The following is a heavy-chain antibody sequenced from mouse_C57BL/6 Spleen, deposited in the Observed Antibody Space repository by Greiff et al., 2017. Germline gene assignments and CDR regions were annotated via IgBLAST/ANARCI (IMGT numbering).Heavy chain of an antibody. CDR2: ISYDGSN. CDR1: GYSITSGYY. V-gene: IGHV3-6*01. Sequence: EVQLVESGPGLVKPSQSLSLTCSVTGYSITSGYYWNWIRQFPGNKLEWMGYISYDGSNNYNPSLKNRISITRDTSKNQFFLKLNSVTTEDTATYYCARGSQVDYWGQGTTLTVSS. CDR3: ARGSQVDY. J-gene: IGHJ2*01.